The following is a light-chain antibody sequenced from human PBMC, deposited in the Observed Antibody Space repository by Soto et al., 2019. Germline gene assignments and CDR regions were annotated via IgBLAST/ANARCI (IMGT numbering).Light chain of an antibody. Sequence: QSVLTQPPSASGSPGQSVTISCTGASSDVGGYNFVSWYQQHPGKAPKLMIYDVTKRPSGVPDRFSGSKSGNTASLTVSGLQVDDEADYYCSSYAGSSIPAAFGGGTKLTVL. CDR3: SSYAGSSIPAA. CDR2: DVT. J-gene: IGLJ2*01. V-gene: IGLV2-8*01. CDR1: SSDVGGYNF.